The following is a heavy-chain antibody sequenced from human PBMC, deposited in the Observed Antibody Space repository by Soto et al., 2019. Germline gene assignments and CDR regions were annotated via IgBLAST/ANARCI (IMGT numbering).Heavy chain of an antibody. D-gene: IGHD3-22*01. CDR3: ARDRYFYDSRGYYRTLDS. V-gene: IGHV4-59*01. CDR1: GGSFSNDY. CDR2: IFHTGIT. Sequence: SETLSLTCFISGGSFSNDYWTWIRQSPGKGLEWIGYIFHTGITDYNPSVKSRVTISIDKSRNLFSLNLTSVTAADTAVYYCARDRYFYDSRGYYRTLDSWGQGTLVTVS. J-gene: IGHJ5*01.